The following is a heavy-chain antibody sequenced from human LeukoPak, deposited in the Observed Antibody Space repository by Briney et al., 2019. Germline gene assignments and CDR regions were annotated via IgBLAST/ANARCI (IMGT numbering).Heavy chain of an antibody. CDR2: ISSSSSYI. J-gene: IGHJ4*02. V-gene: IGHV3-21*01. Sequence: GGSLRLSCAASGFTFSSYSMNWVRQAPGKGLEWVSSISSSSSYIYYADSVKGRFTISRDNSKNTLYLQMNSLRAEDTAVYYCAKHYSNYYFDYWGQGTLVTVSS. CDR1: GFTFSSYS. CDR3: AKHYSNYYFDY. D-gene: IGHD4-11*01.